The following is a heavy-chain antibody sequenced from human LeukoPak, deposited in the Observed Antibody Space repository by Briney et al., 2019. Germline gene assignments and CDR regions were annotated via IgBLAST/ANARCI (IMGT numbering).Heavy chain of an antibody. V-gene: IGHV3-7*04. CDR1: GLTFSSYW. CDR2: IKYDGSET. J-gene: IGHJ4*02. CDR3: ARDSALSNY. Sequence: GGSLRLSCAASGLTFSSYWMTWVRQAPGKGLEWVATIKYDGSETYYVDSVRGRFSISRDNAKNSLYLQMNSLRAEDTAVYYCARDSALSNYWGQGTLVTVSS. D-gene: IGHD6-25*01.